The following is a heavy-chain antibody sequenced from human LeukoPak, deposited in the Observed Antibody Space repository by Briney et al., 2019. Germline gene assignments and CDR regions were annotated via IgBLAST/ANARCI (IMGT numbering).Heavy chain of an antibody. J-gene: IGHJ4*02. Sequence: PSETLSLTCTVSGGSISSGGHSWSWIRQPPGKGLEWIGYIYHSGSIYYNPSPKSRVTISVDRSISTAYLQWSSLKASDTAMYYCARGDSSSPERLIDYWGQGTLVTVSS. CDR2: IYHSGSI. V-gene: IGHV4-30-2*01. D-gene: IGHD6-13*01. CDR3: ARGDSSSPERLIDY. CDR1: GGSISSGGHS.